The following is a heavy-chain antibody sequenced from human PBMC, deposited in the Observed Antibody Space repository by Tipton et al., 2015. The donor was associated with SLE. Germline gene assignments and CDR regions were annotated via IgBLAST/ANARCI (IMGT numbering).Heavy chain of an antibody. CDR2: ISSSGSSI. CDR1: GFIFSSYE. Sequence: GSLRLSCAASGFIFSSYEMNWVRQAPGKGLEWVSYISSSGSSIYYADSVKGRFTISRDNSKNTLYLQMNSLRAEDTAVYYCAKEGTVTTRDYWGQGTLVTVSS. V-gene: IGHV3-48*03. CDR3: AKEGTVTTRDY. D-gene: IGHD4-17*01. J-gene: IGHJ4*02.